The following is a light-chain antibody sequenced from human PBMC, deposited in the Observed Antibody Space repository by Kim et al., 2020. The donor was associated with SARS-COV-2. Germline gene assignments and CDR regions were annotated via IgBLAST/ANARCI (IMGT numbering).Light chain of an antibody. J-gene: IGLJ2*01. CDR3: QTWGTGIVV. CDR2: VNSDGSH. V-gene: IGLV4-69*01. Sequence: ASVKLTCTLSSGYGSYDSAWDQQQPAQGPRYLMKVNSDGSHSKGDGIPDRFSGSSAGAERYLTISSLQSVDEADYSCQTWGTGIVVFGGGTQLTVL. CDR1: SGYGSYD.